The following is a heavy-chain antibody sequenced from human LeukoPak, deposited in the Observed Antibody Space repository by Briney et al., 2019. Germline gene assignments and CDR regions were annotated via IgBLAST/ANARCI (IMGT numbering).Heavy chain of an antibody. D-gene: IGHD3-9*01. CDR2: MNPNSGNT. CDR3: ARAGGLRYFDWLSTNWFDP. J-gene: IGHJ5*02. Sequence: ASVKVSCTASGYTFTSYDINWVRQATGQGLEWMGWMNPNSGNTGYAQKFQGRVTMTRNTSISTAYMELSSLRSEDTAVYYCARAGGLRYFDWLSTNWFDPWGQGTLVTVSS. CDR1: GYTFTSYD. V-gene: IGHV1-8*01.